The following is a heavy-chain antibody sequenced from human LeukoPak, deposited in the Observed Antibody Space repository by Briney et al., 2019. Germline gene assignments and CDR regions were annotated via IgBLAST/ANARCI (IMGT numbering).Heavy chain of an antibody. V-gene: IGHV3-30*18. CDR3: AKVTVGRFDY. Sequence: GGSLRLSCAASGFTFSDHYMDWVRQAPGKGLEWVAVISYDGSNKYYADSVKGRFTISRDNSKNTLYLQMNSLRAEDTAVYYCAKVTVGRFDYWGQGTLVTVSS. CDR2: ISYDGSNK. D-gene: IGHD1-26*01. CDR1: GFTFSDHY. J-gene: IGHJ4*02.